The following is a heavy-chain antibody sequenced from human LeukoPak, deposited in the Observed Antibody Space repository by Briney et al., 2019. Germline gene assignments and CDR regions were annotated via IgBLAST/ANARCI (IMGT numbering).Heavy chain of an antibody. V-gene: IGHV4-59*01. CDR2: IYYSGST. J-gene: IGHJ6*02. Sequence: SETLSLTCTVSGGSISSYYWSWIRQPPGKGLEWIGYIYYSGSTNYNPSLKSRVTISVDTSKNQFSLKLSSVTAADTAVYYCARDLMTTVATGPLNGMDVWGQGTTVTVSS. CDR3: ARDLMTTVATGPLNGMDV. CDR1: GGSISSYY. D-gene: IGHD4-17*01.